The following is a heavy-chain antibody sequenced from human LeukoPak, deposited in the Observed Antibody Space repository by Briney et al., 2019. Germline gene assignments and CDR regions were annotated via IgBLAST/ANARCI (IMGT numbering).Heavy chain of an antibody. CDR3: ARDRSGSYYVGYFDY. V-gene: IGHV1-69*04. Sequence: SVKVSCKASRGTFSSYAISWVRQAPGQGLEWMGRIIPILGIANYAQKFQGRVTITADKSTSTAYMELSSLRSEDTAVYYCARDRSGSYYVGYFDYWGQGTLVTVSS. CDR1: RGTFSSYA. CDR2: IIPILGIA. D-gene: IGHD1-26*01. J-gene: IGHJ4*02.